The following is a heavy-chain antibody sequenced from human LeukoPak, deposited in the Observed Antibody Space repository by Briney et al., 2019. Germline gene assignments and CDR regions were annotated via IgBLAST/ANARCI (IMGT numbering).Heavy chain of an antibody. CDR2: IRYDGSNK. D-gene: IGHD1-26*01. J-gene: IGHJ4*02. Sequence: PGGSLRLSCAASGFTFSSYGMHWVRQAPGKGPEWVAFIRYDGSNKYYADSVKGRFTISRDNSKNTLYLQMNSLRAEDTAVYYCAGGFGGGATAHFEYWGQGNLVTVSS. CDR1: GFTFSSYG. CDR3: AGGFGGGATAHFEY. V-gene: IGHV3-30*02.